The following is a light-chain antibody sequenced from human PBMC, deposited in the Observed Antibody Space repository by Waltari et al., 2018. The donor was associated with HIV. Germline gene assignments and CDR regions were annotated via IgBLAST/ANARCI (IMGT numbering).Light chain of an antibody. CDR2: EVS. V-gene: IGLV2-14*01. J-gene: IGLJ2*01. Sequence: QSALTQPASVSGSPGQSITISCTGTSSNVGDYNYVSWYQQHPGKAPQLIIYEVSNRPSGVSNRFSGSKSGNTASLTISGPQAEDEAYYYCGSYITNTNVLFGGGTKVTVL. CDR3: GSYITNTNVL. CDR1: SSNVGDYNY.